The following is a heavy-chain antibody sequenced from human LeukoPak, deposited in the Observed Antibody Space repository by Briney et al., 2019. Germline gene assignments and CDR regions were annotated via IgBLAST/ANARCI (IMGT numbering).Heavy chain of an antibody. D-gene: IGHD4-17*01. CDR3: ARDMTTVTTAYFDL. J-gene: IGHJ2*01. CDR1: GYTFTSYY. V-gene: IGHV1-46*01. CDR2: IDPSGGTT. Sequence: ASVKVFCKASGYTFTSYYMHWVRQAPGQGLEWVGVIDPSGGTTTYAQKFQGRVAMTKDTSTTTVYMELSSLRSEDTAVYYCARDMTTVTTAYFDLWGRGTLVTVSS.